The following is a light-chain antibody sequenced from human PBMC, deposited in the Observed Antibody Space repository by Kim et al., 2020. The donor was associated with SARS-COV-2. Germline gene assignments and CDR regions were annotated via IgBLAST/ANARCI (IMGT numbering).Light chain of an antibody. CDR3: QVWDGSSEQYV. Sequence: SYELTQPPSVSVAPGKTARISCGGNNIGTKSVHWYQLKSGQAPVLVIYYDNNRPSGIPERFSGSNSGATATLTINRVEAGDEADYFCQVWDGSSEQYVFG. CDR2: YDN. V-gene: IGLV3-21*04. J-gene: IGLJ1*01. CDR1: NIGTKS.